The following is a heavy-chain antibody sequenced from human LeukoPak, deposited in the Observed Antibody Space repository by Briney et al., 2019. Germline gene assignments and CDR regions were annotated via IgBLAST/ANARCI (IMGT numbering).Heavy chain of an antibody. CDR2: IKQDGSDK. V-gene: IGHV3-7*03. CDR1: GFIFSNYW. D-gene: IGHD1-26*01. J-gene: IGHJ6*02. CDR3: AKDKGWGYSAYDCYGMDV. Sequence: GGSLRLSCAASGFIFSNYWMSWVRQAPGKGLEWVAIIKQDGSDKYYVDSVKGRFTISRDNGKNSLYLEMNSLRAEDTAVYYCAKDKGWGYSAYDCYGMDVWGQGTTVTVSS.